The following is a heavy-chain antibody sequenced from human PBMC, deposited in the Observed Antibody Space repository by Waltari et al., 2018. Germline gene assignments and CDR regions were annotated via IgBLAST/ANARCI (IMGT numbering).Heavy chain of an antibody. D-gene: IGHD2-2*01. CDR3: AAPHSTSWYVSDY. J-gene: IGHJ4*02. Sequence: EVQLVESGGGLVQHGGSLRLSCAASGLRFSTYWMHWVRQGPGKGLVWVSRINGDESTTNYADSVKGRFTISRDNAKNTLYLQMNSLRAEDTAVYYCAAPHSTSWYVSDYWGQGALVTVSS. V-gene: IGHV3-74*01. CDR1: GLRFSTYW. CDR2: INGDESTT.